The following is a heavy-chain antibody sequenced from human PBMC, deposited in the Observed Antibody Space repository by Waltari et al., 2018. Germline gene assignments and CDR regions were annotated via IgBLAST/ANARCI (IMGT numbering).Heavy chain of an antibody. Sequence: EVQLVESGGGLVQPGGSLRLSCAASGFTFSSYWLHLVRQAPGKGLVWVSDINTDGSTTNYADSVKGRFTISRDNAKNTLYLQMDSLRAEETAVYYCVIGAQHVSNWYASEYFQHWGQGTLVTVSS. V-gene: IGHV3-74*01. J-gene: IGHJ1*01. CDR1: GFTFSSYW. D-gene: IGHD6-13*01. CDR2: INTDGSTT. CDR3: VIGAQHVSNWYASEYFQH.